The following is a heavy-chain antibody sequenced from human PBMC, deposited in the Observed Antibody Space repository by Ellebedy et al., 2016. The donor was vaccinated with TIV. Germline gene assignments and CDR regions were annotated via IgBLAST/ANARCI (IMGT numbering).Heavy chain of an antibody. D-gene: IGHD1-26*01. CDR2: ISSGITTT. J-gene: IGHJ2*01. CDR1: GFTFSSYS. Sequence: GESLKISFAATGFTFSSYSMNWVRQAPGKGLEWVSYISSGITTTYYADSVKGRFTISRDNAKNSLYLQMNSLRDEDTAVYYCARDGNSVGGTYWYFDLWGRGTLVTVSA. V-gene: IGHV3-48*02. CDR3: ARDGNSVGGTYWYFDL.